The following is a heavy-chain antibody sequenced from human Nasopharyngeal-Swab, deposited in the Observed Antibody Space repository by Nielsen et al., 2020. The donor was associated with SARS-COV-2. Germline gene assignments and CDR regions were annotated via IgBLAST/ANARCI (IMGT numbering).Heavy chain of an antibody. Sequence: GSLRLSCAVSGGSFSANYWGWIRQPPGKGLEWTGEINHSGSTNYNPSLKSRVTISVDTSKSQFSLKLTSVTAADTSVYYCARGLSGVVPAPILGLGPYYYFYYMDVWGKGTTVTVSS. D-gene: IGHD2-2*01. J-gene: IGHJ6*03. CDR1: GGSFSANY. V-gene: IGHV4-34*01. CDR3: ARGLSGVVPAPILGLGPYYYFYYMDV. CDR2: INHSGST.